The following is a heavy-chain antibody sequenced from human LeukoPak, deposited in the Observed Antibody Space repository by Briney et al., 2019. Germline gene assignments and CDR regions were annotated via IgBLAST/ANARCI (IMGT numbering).Heavy chain of an antibody. V-gene: IGHV3-30*02. D-gene: IGHD3-9*01. J-gene: IGHJ4*02. CDR1: GFALSSYG. CDR2: IRNDGNNK. Sequence: PGGSLRLSCAASGFALSSYGVHWVRQAPGKGLEWVAIIRNDGNNKYYADSVKGRFTTSRDTSRNTLYLQMSSLWVEDTAVYFCARELTWHYYEYWGQGTLVTVSS. CDR3: ARELTWHYYEY.